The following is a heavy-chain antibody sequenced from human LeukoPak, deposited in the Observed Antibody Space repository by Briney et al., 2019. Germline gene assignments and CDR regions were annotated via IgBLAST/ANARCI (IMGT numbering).Heavy chain of an antibody. CDR2: IKEDGNEK. CDR1: GFTFNSYW. CDR3: ARGTYYYEF. J-gene: IGHJ4*02. V-gene: IGHV3-7*04. D-gene: IGHD3-16*01. Sequence: PGGSLRLSCAASGFTFNSYWMIWVRQAPGKGLEWVANIKEDGNEKNYLDSVKGRFTISRDNAKNSLYLQMNSLRAEDTAVYYCARGTYYYEFWGQGTLVTVSS.